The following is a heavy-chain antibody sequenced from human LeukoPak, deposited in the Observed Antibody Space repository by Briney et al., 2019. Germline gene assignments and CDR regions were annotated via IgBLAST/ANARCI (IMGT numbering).Heavy chain of an antibody. CDR2: INHSGST. CDR3: GTGSSTREYYYDSSGFGPHYFDY. J-gene: IGHJ4*02. D-gene: IGHD3-22*01. Sequence: SETLSLTCAVYGGPFSGYYWSWIRQPPGKGLEWIGEINHSGSTNYNPSLKGRVTISVDTSKNQFSLKLSSVTAADTAVNCCGTGSSTREYYYDSSGFGPHYFDYWGQGTLVAVSS. CDR1: GGPFSGYY. V-gene: IGHV4-34*01.